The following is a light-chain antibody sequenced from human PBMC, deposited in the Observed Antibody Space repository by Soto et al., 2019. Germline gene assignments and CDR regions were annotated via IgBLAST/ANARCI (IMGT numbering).Light chain of an antibody. CDR3: QQYGSSPRT. CDR2: GAS. CDR1: QSVSSNF. Sequence: EIVLTQSPGTLSLSPGERATLSCRASQSVSSNFLAWYQQKPGQAPRLLIYGASSRATGIPDRFSGSVSGTDFTLTISRLEPEDFAVYYCQQYGSSPRTFGQGTKVEIK. V-gene: IGKV3-20*01. J-gene: IGKJ1*01.